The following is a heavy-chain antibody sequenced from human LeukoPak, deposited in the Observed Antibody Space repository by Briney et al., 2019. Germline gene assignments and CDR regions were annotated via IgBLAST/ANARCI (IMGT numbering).Heavy chain of an antibody. V-gene: IGHV1-2*02. D-gene: IGHD4-23*01. CDR3: AREGGGKRDAFDI. CDR2: INPNSGGT. CDR1: VYTFTGYY. Sequence: VSVKVSCKASVYTFTGYYMHWVRHAPGQGLEWMGWINPNSGGTNYAQKFQGRVTMTRDTSISTAYMELSRLRSDDTAVYYCAREGGGKRDAFDIWGQGTMVTVSS. J-gene: IGHJ3*02.